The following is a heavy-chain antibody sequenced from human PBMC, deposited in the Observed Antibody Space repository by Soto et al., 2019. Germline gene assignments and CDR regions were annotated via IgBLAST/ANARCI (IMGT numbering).Heavy chain of an antibody. CDR2: MNPNSGIT. J-gene: IGHJ5*02. Sequence: GASVKVSCKASGYTFTSYDINWVRQATGQGLEWMGWMNPNSGITDFAQKFQGRITMTGNTSISTAYMELSSLRSEDTAVYYCARAPTPKAVQLWAIQREPWSDPCGQGPLVTVSS. CDR1: GYTFTSYD. CDR3: ARAPTPKAVQLWAIQREPWSDP. V-gene: IGHV1-8*01. D-gene: IGHD3-16*01.